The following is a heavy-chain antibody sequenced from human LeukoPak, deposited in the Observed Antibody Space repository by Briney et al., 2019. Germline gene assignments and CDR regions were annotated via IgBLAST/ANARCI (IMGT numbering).Heavy chain of an antibody. D-gene: IGHD1-7*01. Sequence: GGSLRLSCAAPGFTFSSYAMHWVRQAPGKGLEWVAVISYDGSNKYYADSVKGRFTISRDNSKNTLYLQMNSLRAEDTAVYYCARDGATHTPRRVNYGDYWGQGTLVTASS. CDR2: ISYDGSNK. CDR3: ARDGATHTPRRVNYGDY. J-gene: IGHJ4*02. CDR1: GFTFSSYA. V-gene: IGHV3-30*04.